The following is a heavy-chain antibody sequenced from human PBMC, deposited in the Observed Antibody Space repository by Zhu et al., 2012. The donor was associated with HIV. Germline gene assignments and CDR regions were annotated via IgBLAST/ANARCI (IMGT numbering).Heavy chain of an antibody. D-gene: IGHD6-19*01. CDR2: VYHNGRT. CDR1: SFSITSSYY. CDR3: ARHSRSFNGWSKFDF. J-gene: IGHJ4*02. Sequence: QVQLQESGPGLVKPSETLSLTCTVSSFSITSSYYWGWVRQSSGKGLEWIGTVYHNGRTFYNPSLESRVTISVDTSKNQFSLKLRSVTAADTAVYFCARHSRSFNGWSKFDFWGQGTWSPSP. V-gene: IGHV4-38-2*02.